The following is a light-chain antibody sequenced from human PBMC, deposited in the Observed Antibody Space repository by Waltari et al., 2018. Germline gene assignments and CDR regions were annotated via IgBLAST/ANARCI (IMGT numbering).Light chain of an antibody. Sequence: DIQLTQSPSYLSASVGDRVTITCRASQTLTTYLNWYQQRPGTAPKFLIYAASNLETGVPSRFSGGGSGTDFTLTISGLQPDDFATYYCQQTYSNPWTFGQGTKVEIK. V-gene: IGKV1-39*01. CDR3: QQTYSNPWT. J-gene: IGKJ1*01. CDR2: AAS. CDR1: QTLTTY.